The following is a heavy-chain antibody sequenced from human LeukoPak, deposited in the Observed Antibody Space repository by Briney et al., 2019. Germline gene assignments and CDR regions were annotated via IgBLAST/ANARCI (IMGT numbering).Heavy chain of an antibody. D-gene: IGHD4-11*01. V-gene: IGHV4-34*01. CDR1: GGSFSGQY. CDR2: INHRGST. J-gene: IGHJ6*02. CDR3: ARDRYSNSFYYYYAMDV. Sequence: SETLSLTCAVFGGSFSGQYWSWIRQPPGKGLEWIGEINHRGSTTYNPSLKSRVTISVDTSKSQFFLKVRSLTAADTAVYYCARDRYSNSFYYYYAMDVWGQGTTVTVSS.